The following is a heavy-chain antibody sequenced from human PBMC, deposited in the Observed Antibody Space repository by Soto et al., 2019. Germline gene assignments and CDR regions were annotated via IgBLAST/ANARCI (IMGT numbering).Heavy chain of an antibody. D-gene: IGHD3-10*01. CDR3: ARARGLLWFGELFRSFDY. CDR1: GFTFSSYS. J-gene: IGHJ4*02. Sequence: GGSLRLSCAASGFTFSSYSMNWVRQAPGKGLEWVSSISSSSSYIYYADSVKGRFTISRDNAKNSLYLQMNSLRAEDTAVYYCARARGLLWFGELFRSFDYWGQGTLVTVSS. V-gene: IGHV3-21*01. CDR2: ISSSSSYI.